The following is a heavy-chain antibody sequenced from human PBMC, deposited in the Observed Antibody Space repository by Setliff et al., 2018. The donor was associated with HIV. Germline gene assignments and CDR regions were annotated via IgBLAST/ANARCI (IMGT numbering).Heavy chain of an antibody. Sequence: SETLSLTCTVSGASIRGFYWTWVRQSPGKGLEWIGHIFYNGDTTYNPSLKSRLTMSVDTSNRQFSLKLTSVTAADGAVYYCARQVSIPGVAVTPLDCWGQGSLVTVSS. CDR1: GASIRGFY. CDR3: ARQVSIPGVAVTPLDC. J-gene: IGHJ4*02. CDR2: IFYNGDT. D-gene: IGHD3-3*01. V-gene: IGHV4-59*08.